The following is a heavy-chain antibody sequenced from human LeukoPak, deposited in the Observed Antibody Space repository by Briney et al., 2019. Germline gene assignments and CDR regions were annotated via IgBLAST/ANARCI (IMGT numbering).Heavy chain of an antibody. CDR1: GGSFSGYY. V-gene: IGHV4-34*01. J-gene: IGHJ4*02. Sequence: SETLSLTCAVYGGSFSGYYWSWIRQPPGKGLEWIGEINHSGSTNYNPSPKSRITISVDTSKNQFSLKLSSVTAADTAVYNCASRVRDSSGYYLGFDYWGQGTLVTVSS. CDR3: ASRVRDSSGYYLGFDY. D-gene: IGHD3-22*01. CDR2: INHSGST.